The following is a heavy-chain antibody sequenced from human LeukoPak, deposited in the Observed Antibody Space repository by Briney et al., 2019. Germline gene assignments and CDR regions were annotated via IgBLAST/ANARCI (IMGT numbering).Heavy chain of an antibody. J-gene: IGHJ3*02. CDR1: GYTFTTYW. Sequence: GESLKISCKGSGYTFTTYWIGRVRQMTGKGLEWMGIIYPGDSDTKYSPSFQGRVTISADKSISTAYLQWSGLKASDTAMYYCARREYGASTFDIWGRGTMVTVSS. V-gene: IGHV5-51*01. CDR2: IYPGDSDT. CDR3: ARREYGASTFDI. D-gene: IGHD3-10*01.